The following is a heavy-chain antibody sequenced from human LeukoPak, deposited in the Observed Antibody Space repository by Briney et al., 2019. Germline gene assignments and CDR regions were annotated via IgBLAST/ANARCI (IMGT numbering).Heavy chain of an antibody. D-gene: IGHD2-2*01. J-gene: IGHJ6*02. CDR1: GYTFTGYY. Sequence: ASVKVSCKASGYTFTGYYTHWVRQAPGQGLEWMGWINPNSGGTNYAQKFRGRVTMTRDTSISTAYMELSRLRSDDTAVYYCARTLGYCGSTSCYDDYYGMDVWGQGTTVTVS. CDR2: INPNSGGT. V-gene: IGHV1-2*02. CDR3: ARTLGYCGSTSCYDDYYGMDV.